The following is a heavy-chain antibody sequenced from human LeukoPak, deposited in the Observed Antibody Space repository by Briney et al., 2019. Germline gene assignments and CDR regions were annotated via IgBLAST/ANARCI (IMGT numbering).Heavy chain of an antibody. D-gene: IGHD1-20*01. J-gene: IGHJ4*02. CDR2: IYYSGST. CDR1: GGSISSSSYY. CDR3: AGGITGTTWIGKFDY. V-gene: IGHV4-39*01. Sequence: SETLSLTCTVSGGSISSSSYYWGWIRQPPGKGLEWIGSIYYSGSTYYNPSLKSRVTISVDTSKNQFSLKLSSVTAADTAVYYCAGGITGTTWIGKFDYWGQGTLVTVSS.